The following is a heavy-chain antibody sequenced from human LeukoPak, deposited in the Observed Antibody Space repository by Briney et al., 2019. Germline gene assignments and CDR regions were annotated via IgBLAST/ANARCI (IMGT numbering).Heavy chain of an antibody. CDR2: IYYSGST. V-gene: IGHV4-31*03. Sequence: SETLSLTCTVSGGSISSGGYYWSWIRQHPGKGLERIGYIYYSGSTYYNPSLKSRVTISVDTSKNQFSLKLSSVTAADTAVYYCARVGYGDYVDYWGQGTLVTVSS. J-gene: IGHJ4*02. CDR3: ARVGYGDYVDY. CDR1: GGSISSGGYY. D-gene: IGHD4-17*01.